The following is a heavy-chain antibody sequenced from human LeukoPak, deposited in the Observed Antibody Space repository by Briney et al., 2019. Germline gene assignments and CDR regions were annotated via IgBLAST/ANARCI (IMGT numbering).Heavy chain of an antibody. V-gene: IGHV3-9*01. Sequence: GGSLRLSCAASGFTFDDYAMHWVRQAPEKGLEWVSGISWNSGSIGYADSVKGRFTISRDNAKNSLYLQMNSLRAEDTALYYCGKDMGPIAVAGSIFDYWGQGTLVTVSS. D-gene: IGHD6-19*01. CDR3: GKDMGPIAVAGSIFDY. CDR1: GFTFDDYA. CDR2: ISWNSGSI. J-gene: IGHJ4*02.